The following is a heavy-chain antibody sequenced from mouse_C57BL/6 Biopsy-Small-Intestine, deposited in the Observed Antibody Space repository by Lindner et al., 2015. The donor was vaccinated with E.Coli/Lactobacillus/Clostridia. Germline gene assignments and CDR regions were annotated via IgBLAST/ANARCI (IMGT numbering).Heavy chain of an antibody. Sequence: VQLQESGTELARPGTSVKLSCRASGYTFTTFGVSWVKQRTGQGLEWIGDIYPRSGNTHYNEKFKGKATLTADKSSSTAYMELRSLTSEGSAVYFCARGYDGYFRYFDYWGQGTTLTVSS. D-gene: IGHD2-3*01. V-gene: IGHV1-81*01. J-gene: IGHJ2*01. CDR2: IYPRSGNT. CDR1: GYTFTTFG. CDR3: ARGYDGYFRYFDY.